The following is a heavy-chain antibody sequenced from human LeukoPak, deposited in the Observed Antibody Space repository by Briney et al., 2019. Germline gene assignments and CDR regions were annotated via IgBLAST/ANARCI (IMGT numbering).Heavy chain of an antibody. CDR2: IKLDGSEK. J-gene: IGHJ4*02. D-gene: IGHD3-3*01. V-gene: IGHV3-7*03. Sequence: GGSLRLSCAASGFTFSTYWMHWVRQAPGKGLGWVANIKLDGSEKNYVDSVKGRFTISRDNTKNSLYLQMNSLRAEDTAVFYCARDQYDTWSRRGNFDSWGQGTLVIVSS. CDR1: GFTFSTYW. CDR3: ARDQYDTWSRRGNFDS.